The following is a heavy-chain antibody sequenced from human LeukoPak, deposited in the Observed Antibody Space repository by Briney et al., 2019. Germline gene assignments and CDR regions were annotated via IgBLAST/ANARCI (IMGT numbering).Heavy chain of an antibody. D-gene: IGHD5-18*01. CDR3: VLSHSYGYHFDY. V-gene: IGHV3-23*01. CDR1: GFTFSSYA. CDR2: ISGSSGLT. Sequence: GGSLRLSCAASGFTFSSYAMSWVRQAPGRGLEWVSAISGSSGLTYYADSVKGRFTISRDNSKNTLYLQMNSLRAEDTAVYYCVLSHSYGYHFDYWGQGTLVTVSS. J-gene: IGHJ4*02.